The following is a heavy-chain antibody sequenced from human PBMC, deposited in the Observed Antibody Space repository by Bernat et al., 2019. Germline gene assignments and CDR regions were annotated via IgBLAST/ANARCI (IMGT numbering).Heavy chain of an antibody. V-gene: IGHV1-18*01. CDR2: ISAYNGNT. CDR1: GYTFTSYG. J-gene: IGHJ4*02. CDR3: ARVASHCSSTSCHQGYFDY. D-gene: IGHD2-2*01. Sequence: QVQLVQSGAEVKKPGASVKVSCKASGYTFTSYGISWVRQAPGQGLEWMGWISAYNGNTNYAQKLQGRVTMTTDTSTSTAYMELRSLRSDDTAVYYCARVASHCSSTSCHQGYFDYWGQGTLVTVSS.